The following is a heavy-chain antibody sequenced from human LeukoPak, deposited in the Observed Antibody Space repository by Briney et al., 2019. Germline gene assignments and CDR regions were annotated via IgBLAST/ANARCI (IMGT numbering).Heavy chain of an antibody. V-gene: IGHV1-2*02. Sequence: ASVKVSCKASGYTFTGYYMHWVRQAPGQGLEWMGWINPNSGGTNYAQKFQGRVTMTRDTSISTAYMELSRLRSDDTAVYYCARDIVVVPAAIRNGPNWYFDLWGRGTLVTVSS. J-gene: IGHJ2*01. CDR2: INPNSGGT. CDR1: GYTFTGYY. CDR3: ARDIVVVPAAIRNGPNWYFDL. D-gene: IGHD2-2*02.